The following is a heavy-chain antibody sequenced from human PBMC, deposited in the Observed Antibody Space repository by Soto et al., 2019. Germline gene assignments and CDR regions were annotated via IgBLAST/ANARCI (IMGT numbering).Heavy chain of an antibody. Sequence: ASVKVSCKAYGYTFTNYWISWVRQAPGQGLYWMGWISAHSGNTLYAQNLQGRITVTSDTSINTVHMELSSLRSEDTAVYYCARRAETNGWNGFGADKYYFDFWGQGTLVTVSS. D-gene: IGHD1-1*01. CDR2: ISAHSGNT. CDR3: ARRAETNGWNGFGADKYYFDF. V-gene: IGHV1-18*04. CDR1: GYTFTNYW. J-gene: IGHJ4*02.